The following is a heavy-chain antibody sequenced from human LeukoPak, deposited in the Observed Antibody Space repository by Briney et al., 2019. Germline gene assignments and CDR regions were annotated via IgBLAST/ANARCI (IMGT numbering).Heavy chain of an antibody. V-gene: IGHV1-8*01. CDR1: GYTFTSYD. CDR3: AREGGSTYYDFWSGYFGGPYYYGMDV. D-gene: IGHD3-3*01. J-gene: IGHJ6*02. Sequence: ASVKVSCKASGYTFTSYDINWVRQATGXXXEWMGWMNPNSGNTGYAQKFQGRVTMTRNTSISTAYMELSSLRSEDTAVYYCAREGGSTYYDFWSGYFGGPYYYGMDVWGQGTTVTVSS. CDR2: MNPNSGNT.